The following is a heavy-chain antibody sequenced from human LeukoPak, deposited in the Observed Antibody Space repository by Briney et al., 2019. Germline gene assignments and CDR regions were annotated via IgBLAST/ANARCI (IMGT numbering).Heavy chain of an antibody. CDR2: MNPNSGNT. CDR3: ARNRNYGSGSYQDY. D-gene: IGHD3-10*01. Sequence: ASVKVSCKASGYTFTSYDINWVRQATGQGLEWMGWMNPNSGNTGYAQKFQGRVTMTRDTSTSTVYMELSSLRSEDTAVYYCARNRNYGSGSYQDYWGQGTLVTVSS. J-gene: IGHJ4*02. V-gene: IGHV1-8*01. CDR1: GYTFTSYD.